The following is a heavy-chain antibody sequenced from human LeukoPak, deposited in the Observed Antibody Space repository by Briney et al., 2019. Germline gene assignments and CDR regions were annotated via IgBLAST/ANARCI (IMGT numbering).Heavy chain of an antibody. D-gene: IGHD6-13*01. CDR3: ARNKVAAGSDWFDP. J-gene: IGHJ5*02. CDR2: IYYSGST. CDR1: GGSISSSSYY. Sequence: SETLSLTCTVSGGSISSSSYYWSWIRQPPGKGLEYIGYIYYSGSTNYNPSLKSRVTISVDTSKNQFSLKLSSVTAADTAVYYCARNKVAAGSDWFDPWGQGTLVTVSS. V-gene: IGHV4-61*05.